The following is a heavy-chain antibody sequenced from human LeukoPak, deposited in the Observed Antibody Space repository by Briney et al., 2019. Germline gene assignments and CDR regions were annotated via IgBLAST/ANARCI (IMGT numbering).Heavy chain of an antibody. J-gene: IGHJ4*02. D-gene: IGHD7-27*01. Sequence: ASVKVSCKASGYTFTSYDINWVRQATGQGLEWMGWMNPNSGNTGYAQKFQGRLTMTRNTSISTAYMELSSLRSKDTAVYYCARGLVTKTISWGFSLFGYWGQGTLVTVSS. CDR1: GYTFTSYD. CDR2: MNPNSGNT. V-gene: IGHV1-8*01. CDR3: ARGLVTKTISWGFSLFGY.